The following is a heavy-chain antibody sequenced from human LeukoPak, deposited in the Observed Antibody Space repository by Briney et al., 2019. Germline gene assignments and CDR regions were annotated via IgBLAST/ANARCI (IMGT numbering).Heavy chain of an antibody. CDR3: ASGDGSYYAFDI. CDR1: GFTFNSYW. J-gene: IGHJ3*02. V-gene: IGHV3-7*01. D-gene: IGHD1-26*01. Sequence: PGGSLRLSCVASGFTFNSYWMSWVRQAPGRGLEWVGNIKGDGSERYYVDSVKGRFTISRDNAKNSLYLQMNSLRAEDTAVYYCASGDGSYYAFDIWGQGTMVTVSS. CDR2: IKGDGSER.